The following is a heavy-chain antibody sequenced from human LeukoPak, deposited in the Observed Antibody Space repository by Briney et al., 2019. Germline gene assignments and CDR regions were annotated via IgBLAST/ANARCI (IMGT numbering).Heavy chain of an antibody. D-gene: IGHD3-3*01. Sequence: SETLSHTCTVHGGSISSYYWSWLRPPPGKGLEWVGCIYYSGSTNYNPYLKRRVTISVDTSKNQFSLKRSSVTAADTAVYYCARLGVLRFLELPNYGMYVCGQGATVTVSS. V-gene: IGHV4-59*01. CDR1: GGSISSYY. CDR3: ARLGVLRFLELPNYGMYV. J-gene: IGHJ6*02. CDR2: IYYSGST.